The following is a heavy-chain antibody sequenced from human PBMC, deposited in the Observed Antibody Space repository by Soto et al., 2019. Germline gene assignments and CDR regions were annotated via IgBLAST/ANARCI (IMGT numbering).Heavy chain of an antibody. J-gene: IGHJ3*02. D-gene: IGHD3-22*01. Sequence: SVKVSCKASGFTFTSSAVQWVRQARGQRLEWIGWIVVGSGNTNYAQKFQERVTITRDMSTSTAYMELSSLRSEDTAVYYCARVKDDSSGYYPVGAFDIWGQGTMVTVSS. V-gene: IGHV1-58*01. CDR2: IVVGSGNT. CDR3: ARVKDDSSGYYPVGAFDI. CDR1: GFTFTSSA.